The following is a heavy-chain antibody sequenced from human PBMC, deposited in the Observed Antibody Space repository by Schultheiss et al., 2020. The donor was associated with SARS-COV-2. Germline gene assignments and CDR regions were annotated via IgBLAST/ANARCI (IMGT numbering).Heavy chain of an antibody. CDR3: AREGPYYYDSSGYSH. V-gene: IGHV3-74*01. D-gene: IGHD3-22*01. J-gene: IGHJ4*02. CDR2: INSDGSST. Sequence: GGSLRLSCAASGFTFSSYWMHWVRQAPGKGLVWVSRINSDGSSTSYADSVKGRFTISRDNAKNTLYLQMNSLRAEDTAVYYCAREGPYYYDSSGYSHWGQGTLVTVSS. CDR1: GFTFSSYW.